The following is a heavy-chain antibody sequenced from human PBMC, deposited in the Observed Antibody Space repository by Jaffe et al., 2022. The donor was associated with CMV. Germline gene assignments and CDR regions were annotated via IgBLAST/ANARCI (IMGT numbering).Heavy chain of an antibody. D-gene: IGHD6-19*01. CDR3: AGQWLAEDDAFDI. CDR2: IYYSGST. J-gene: IGHJ3*02. V-gene: IGHV4-59*01. Sequence: QVQLQESGPGLVKPSETLSLTCTVSGGSISSYYWSWIRQPPGKGLEWIGYIYYSGSTNYNPSLKSRVTISVDTSKNQFSLKLSSVTAADTAVYYCAGQWLAEDDAFDIWGQGTMVTVSS. CDR1: GGSISSYY.